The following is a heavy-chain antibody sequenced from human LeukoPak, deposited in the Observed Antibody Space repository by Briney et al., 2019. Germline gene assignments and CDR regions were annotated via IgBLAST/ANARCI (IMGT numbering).Heavy chain of an antibody. J-gene: IGHJ4*02. Sequence: ASVKVSCKASGYTFTSYYMHWVRQAPGQGLEWMGIINPSGADTSHAPKFQGRVTMTWDTSTNTAYMELNSLRSEDTAVYYCAVGATDYWGQGTLVTVSS. V-gene: IGHV1-46*03. CDR3: AVGATDY. CDR2: INPSGADT. D-gene: IGHD1-26*01. CDR1: GYTFTSYY.